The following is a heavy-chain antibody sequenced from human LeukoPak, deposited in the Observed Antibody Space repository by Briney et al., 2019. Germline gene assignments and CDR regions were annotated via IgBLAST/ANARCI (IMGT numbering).Heavy chain of an antibody. CDR2: IDFSGQTI. V-gene: IGHV3-48*03. CDR3: ARGVGVAYYYYCMDV. CDR1: GFTFSSYE. J-gene: IGHJ6*02. D-gene: IGHD2-2*01. Sequence: AGVPLRLSCAVSGFTFSSYEMNWVRQAPGKGVEWVSYIDFSGQTILYADSVKGRFTISRDNAKNSLYLQMNSLRAEDTATYYCARGVGVAYYYYCMDVWGQGTTVTVSS.